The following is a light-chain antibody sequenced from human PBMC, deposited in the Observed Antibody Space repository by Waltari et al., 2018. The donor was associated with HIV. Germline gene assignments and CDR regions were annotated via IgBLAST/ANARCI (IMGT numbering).Light chain of an antibody. CDR2: DAS. J-gene: IGKJ4*01. CDR3: QQLHTYPHS. V-gene: IGKV1-9*01. CDR1: QGISTS. Sequence: DIQLTQSPSFLSASLKDRVTLTCLTSQGISTSLAWYQQRPGQAPELLIYDASVLQTGVPSRFSGSGSATRFTLTISSLQPDDFGVYYCQQLHTYPHSFGGGTKVE.